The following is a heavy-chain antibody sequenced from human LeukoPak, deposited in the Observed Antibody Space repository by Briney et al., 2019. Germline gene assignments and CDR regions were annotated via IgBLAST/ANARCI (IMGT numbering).Heavy chain of an antibody. CDR1: GGSISSGDYY. CDR3: ARVDSYGHFDY. CDR2: IYYSGST. D-gene: IGHD5-18*01. J-gene: IGHJ4*02. Sequence: PSETLSLTCTVSGGSISSGDYYWSWIRQPPGKGLEWIGYIYYSGSTYYNPSLKSRVTISVDTSKNQFSLKLSSVTAADTAVYYCARVDSYGHFDYWGQGTLVTVSS. V-gene: IGHV4-30-4*01.